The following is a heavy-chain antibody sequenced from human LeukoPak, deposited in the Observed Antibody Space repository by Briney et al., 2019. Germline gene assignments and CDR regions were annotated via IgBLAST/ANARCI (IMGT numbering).Heavy chain of an antibody. V-gene: IGHV3-48*01. J-gene: IGHJ4*02. CDR2: ITANGNTL. Sequence: GGSLRLSCVVSGFTFTTYSMTWVRQAPGKGLEWISYITANGNTLYYADSVKGRFTISRDNAKNSLFLQMSSLRVEDTAVYYPARSLSGDEPLCAYWGQGTQVTVSS. CDR1: GFTFTTYS. D-gene: IGHD2-21*02. CDR3: ARSLSGDEPLCAY.